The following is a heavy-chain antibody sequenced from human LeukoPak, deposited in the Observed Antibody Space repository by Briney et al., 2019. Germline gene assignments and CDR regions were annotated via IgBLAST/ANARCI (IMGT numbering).Heavy chain of an antibody. D-gene: IGHD6-19*01. V-gene: IGHV4-59*08. CDR3: ARLTSSSGWYGGGLDY. Sequence: SETLSLTCTVSGRSISSYYWSWIRQPPGKGLEWIGYIYYSGSTNYNPSLKSRVTISVDTSKNQFSLKLSSVTAADTAVYYCARLTSSSGWYGGGLDYWGQGTLVTVSS. J-gene: IGHJ4*02. CDR2: IYYSGST. CDR1: GRSISSYY.